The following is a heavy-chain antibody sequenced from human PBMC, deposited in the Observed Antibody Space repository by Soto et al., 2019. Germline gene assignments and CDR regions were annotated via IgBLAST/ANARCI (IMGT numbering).Heavy chain of an antibody. J-gene: IGHJ5*02. CDR1: GYTFTAYG. Sequence: ASVKVSCKASGYTFTAYGIHWVRQAPGQRLEWMGWINTGNGHTKYSQKFQGRVTITRDTSARTAYMELNSLGSEDTAVYYCASRGYDFWSGLDPWGQGTLVTVSS. D-gene: IGHD3-3*01. CDR2: INTGNGHT. V-gene: IGHV1-3*04. CDR3: ASRGYDFWSGLDP.